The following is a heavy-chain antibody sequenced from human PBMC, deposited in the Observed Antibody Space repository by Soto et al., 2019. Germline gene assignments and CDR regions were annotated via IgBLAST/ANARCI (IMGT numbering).Heavy chain of an antibody. Sequence: GGSLRLSCAASGFTFSNAWMSWVRRAPGKGLEWVGRIKSKTDGGTTDYAAPVKGRFTISRDDSKNTLYLQMNSLKTEDTAVYYCTTDPSIAARPRWNYWGQGTLVTVSS. CDR3: TTDPSIAARPRWNY. CDR2: IKSKTDGGTT. D-gene: IGHD6-6*01. J-gene: IGHJ4*02. V-gene: IGHV3-15*01. CDR1: GFTFSNAW.